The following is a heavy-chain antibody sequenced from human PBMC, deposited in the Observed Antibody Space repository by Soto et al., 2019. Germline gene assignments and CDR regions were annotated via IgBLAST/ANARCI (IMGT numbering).Heavy chain of an antibody. CDR2: IYSSGST. CDR3: ARLYGYCIRNSCHGHYAMDV. CDR1: CDSVSSSSYT. Sequence: QLQLQESGPGLVKPSKTLSLTCTVSCDSVSSSSYTWGWIRQPPGKGPEWIGSIYSSGSTYYNPSLNSRVTVSVDTSKNQFSLKVTSVTAADTAVYYCARLYGYCIRNSCHGHYAMDVWGQGTTVTVSS. J-gene: IGHJ6*02. D-gene: IGHD2-2*01. V-gene: IGHV4-39*01.